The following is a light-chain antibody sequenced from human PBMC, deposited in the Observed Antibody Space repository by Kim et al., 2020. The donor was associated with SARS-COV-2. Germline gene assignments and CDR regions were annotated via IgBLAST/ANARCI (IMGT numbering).Light chain of an antibody. V-gene: IGKV3-11*01. CDR2: DAS. Sequence: CLPQGEGATLSCRASQSVGDFLAWYQQRPGQPPRLLIYDASKRATGIPTRFSGSGSGTDFTLTVTTLEPEDFALYYCQRTSWPITFGQGTRLEIK. J-gene: IGKJ5*01. CDR1: QSVGDF. CDR3: QRTSWPIT.